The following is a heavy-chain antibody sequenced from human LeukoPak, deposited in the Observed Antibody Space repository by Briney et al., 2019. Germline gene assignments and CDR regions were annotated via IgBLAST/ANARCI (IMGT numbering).Heavy chain of an antibody. CDR2: ISGSGGTT. V-gene: IGHV3-23*01. J-gene: IGHJ4*02. CDR1: GFTFSSYA. CDR3: AKSRGIYDNSGWRTFDD. Sequence: GGSLRLSCAASGFTFSSYAMSWVRQAPGKGLEWVSGISGSGGTTYYADSVKGRFTISRDNSKNTLYLQMNSLRAEDTAVYYCAKSRGIYDNSGWRTFDDWGQGTLVTVSS. D-gene: IGHD6-19*01.